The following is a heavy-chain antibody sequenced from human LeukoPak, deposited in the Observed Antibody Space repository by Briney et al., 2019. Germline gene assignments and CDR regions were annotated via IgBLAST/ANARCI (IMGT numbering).Heavy chain of an antibody. CDR3: AKFGLAGSGRFHDAFDI. Sequence: GGSLRLSCAASGFTFNTYGMTWVRQAAGKGLEWVSAISGSGGSTYYADSVKGRSTISRDNSKNTLYLQMNSLRAEDTAVYYCAKFGLAGSGRFHDAFDIWGQGTMVIVSS. D-gene: IGHD3-10*01. CDR2: ISGSGGST. V-gene: IGHV3-23*01. CDR1: GFTFNTYG. J-gene: IGHJ3*02.